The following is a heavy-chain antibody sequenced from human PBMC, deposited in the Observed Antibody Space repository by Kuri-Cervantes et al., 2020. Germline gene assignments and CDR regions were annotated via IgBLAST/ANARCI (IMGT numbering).Heavy chain of an antibody. V-gene: IGHV7-4-1*02. CDR3: ARVDVGWFDP. CDR2: INTNTGNP. D-gene: IGHD3-9*01. CDR1: GYTFTGYY. Sequence: ASVKVSCKASGYTFTGYYMHWVRQAPGQGLEWMGWINTNTGNPEYAQGFTGRFVFSLDTSVSTAYLQISSLKAEDTAVYYCARVDVGWFDPWGQGTLVTVSS. J-gene: IGHJ5*02.